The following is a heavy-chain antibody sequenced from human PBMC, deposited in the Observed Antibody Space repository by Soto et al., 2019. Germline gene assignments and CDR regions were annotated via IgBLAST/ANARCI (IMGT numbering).Heavy chain of an antibody. Sequence: SVKVSCKASGGTFSSYAISWVRQAPGQGLEWMGGIIPIFGTANYAQKFQGRVTITADESTSTAYMELSSLRSEDTAVYYCARDRFRPYSSSPLDYWGQGTPVTVSS. CDR1: GGTFSSYA. J-gene: IGHJ4*02. CDR3: ARDRFRPYSSSPLDY. V-gene: IGHV1-69*13. CDR2: IIPIFGTA. D-gene: IGHD6-6*01.